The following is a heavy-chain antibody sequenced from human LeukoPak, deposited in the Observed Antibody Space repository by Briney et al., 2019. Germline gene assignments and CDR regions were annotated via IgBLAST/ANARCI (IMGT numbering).Heavy chain of an antibody. CDR2: IIPIFGTA. J-gene: IGHJ5*02. CDR3: ARDHRSGACSGGSCYSGGGWFDP. D-gene: IGHD2-15*01. V-gene: IGHV1-69*13. Sequence: SVKVSCKASGYTFTGYYMHWVRQAPGQGLEWMGGIIPIFGTANYAQKFQGRVTITADESTSTAYMELSSLRSEDTAVYYCARDHRSGACSGGSCYSGGGWFDPWGQGTLVTVSS. CDR1: GYTFTGYY.